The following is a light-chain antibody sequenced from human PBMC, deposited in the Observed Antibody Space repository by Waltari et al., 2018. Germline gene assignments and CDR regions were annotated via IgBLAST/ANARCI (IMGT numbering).Light chain of an antibody. J-gene: IGKJ1*01. V-gene: IGKV1-27*01. Sequence: DIQMTQSPSSLSASVGARVTITCRASQDISYYLAWYQQKPGKVPRLLIYAASTLQSGVPSRFSGSGSGTDFSLTLSSLQPEDVATYYCQNYNSGPPWTFGQGTKVEIK. CDR3: QNYNSGPPWT. CDR1: QDISYY. CDR2: AAS.